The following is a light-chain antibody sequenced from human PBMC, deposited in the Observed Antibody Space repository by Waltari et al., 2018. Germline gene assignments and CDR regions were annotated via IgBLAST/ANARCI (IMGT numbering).Light chain of an antibody. J-gene: IGLJ3*02. CDR1: SSDVGGYNY. V-gene: IGLV2-11*01. CDR3: CSYAGSITFWV. Sequence: QSALTQPRSVSGSPGQSVTISCTGTSSDVGGYNYVSWYQHHPGKAPKLIIYDGTKQPSGVPDRFSASKSDNTASLTISGLQAEDEADYYCCSYAGSITFWVFGGGTKLTVL. CDR2: DGT.